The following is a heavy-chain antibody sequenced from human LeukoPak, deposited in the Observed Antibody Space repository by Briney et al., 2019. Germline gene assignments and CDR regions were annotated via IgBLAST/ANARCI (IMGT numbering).Heavy chain of an antibody. CDR1: GFTFSSYA. D-gene: IGHD3-9*01. Sequence: GGSLRLSCAASGFTFSSYAVHWVRQAPGKGLEWVAVISYDGSNKYYADSVKGRFTISRDNSKNTLYLQMNSLRAEDTAVYYCARAPSYYDILTAPYGMDVWGKGTTVTVSS. CDR3: ARAPSYYDILTAPYGMDV. J-gene: IGHJ6*04. CDR2: ISYDGSNK. V-gene: IGHV3-30*04.